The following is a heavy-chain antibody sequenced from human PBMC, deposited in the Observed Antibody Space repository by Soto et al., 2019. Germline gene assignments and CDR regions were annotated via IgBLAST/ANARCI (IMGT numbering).Heavy chain of an antibody. D-gene: IGHD5-18*01. CDR3: AKDATIYSYGYT. V-gene: IGHV3-23*01. Sequence: GGSLRLSCVVSGFTFSSNSMSWVRQAPGKGLEWVSAISGSGGSTYYADSVKGRFTISRXXXXXTXYXQXXXLRAXGTAVYYCAKDATIYSYGYTWGQGTLVTVSS. CDR1: GFTFSSNS. CDR2: ISGSGGST. J-gene: IGHJ5*02.